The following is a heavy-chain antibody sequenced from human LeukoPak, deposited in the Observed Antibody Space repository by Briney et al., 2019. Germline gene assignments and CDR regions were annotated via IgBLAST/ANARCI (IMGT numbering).Heavy chain of an antibody. CDR2: ISYSGST. CDR3: ARRSYSSPFDY. J-gene: IGHJ4*02. D-gene: IGHD6-19*01. CDR1: GGSISSYY. Sequence: SETLSLTCTVSGGSISSYYWSWIRQPPGKGLEWIGSISYSGSTNYNPSLETRVTISVDTSKNQFSPKLSSVTAADTAVYYCARRSYSSPFDYWGQGTLVTVSS. V-gene: IGHV4-59*08.